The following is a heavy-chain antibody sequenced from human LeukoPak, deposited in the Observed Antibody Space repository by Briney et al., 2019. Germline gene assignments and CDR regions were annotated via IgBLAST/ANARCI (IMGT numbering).Heavy chain of an antibody. CDR1: GYTFTSHD. J-gene: IGHJ5*02. CDR2: MNPNSGYT. V-gene: IGHV1-8*01. CDR3: ARGYCSSTSCFETWFDP. D-gene: IGHD2-2*01. Sequence: ASVKVSCKASGYTFTSHDINWVRQATGQGLEWMGWMNPNSGYTGYEQKFQGRVTMTRDTSTSTAYMELRSLRSDDTAVYYCARGYCSSTSCFETWFDPWGQGTLVTVSS.